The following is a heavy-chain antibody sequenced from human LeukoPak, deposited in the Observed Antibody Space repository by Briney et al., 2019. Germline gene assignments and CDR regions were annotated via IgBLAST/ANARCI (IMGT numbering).Heavy chain of an antibody. CDR2: ITASGGDT. V-gene: IGHV3-23*01. CDR1: GFTFGSYA. CDR3: VKGSDSGRPYYFDC. J-gene: IGHJ4*02. D-gene: IGHD6-25*01. Sequence: GSLRLSCVTSGFTFGSYAMSWVRQAPGKGLEWVSAITASGGDTYHADSVKGRFTISRDNSKNILWLQMNSLRVEGTAVYFCVKGSDSGRPYYFDCWGQGTLVFVSS.